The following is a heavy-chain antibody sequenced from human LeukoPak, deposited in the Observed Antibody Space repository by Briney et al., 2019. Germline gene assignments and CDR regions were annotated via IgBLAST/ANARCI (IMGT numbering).Heavy chain of an antibody. CDR1: GGSISSGGYY. Sequence: SQTLSLTCTVSGGSISSGGYYWNWIRQPPGKGLEWIGYFYHSGISYYNPSLKSRVTISVDTSKNQFSLKLSSVTAADTAVYYCARGGGGITIFGVLSFEYWGQGTLVTVSS. CDR2: FYHSGIS. CDR3: ARGGGGITIFGVLSFEY. J-gene: IGHJ4*02. D-gene: IGHD3-3*01. V-gene: IGHV4-30-2*01.